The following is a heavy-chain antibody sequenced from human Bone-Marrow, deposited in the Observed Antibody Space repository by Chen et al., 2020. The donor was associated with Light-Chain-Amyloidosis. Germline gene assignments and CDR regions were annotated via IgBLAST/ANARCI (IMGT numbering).Heavy chain of an antibody. V-gene: IGHV3-30*02. CDR1: GFTFSSYG. Sequence: QVQLVESGGGVVQPGGSLRLSCAASGFTFSSYGMHWVRQAPGKGLEWVAFIRYDGSNKYYADSVKGRFTISRDNSKNTLDLQMNSLRAEDRAVYYWAKGGALGAVQHYYYMDVWGKGTTVTVSS. D-gene: IGHD1-1*01. CDR3: AKGGALGAVQHYYYMDV. J-gene: IGHJ6*03. CDR2: IRYDGSNK.